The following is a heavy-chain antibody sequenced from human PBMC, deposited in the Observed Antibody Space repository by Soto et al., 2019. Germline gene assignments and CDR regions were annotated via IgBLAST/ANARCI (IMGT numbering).Heavy chain of an antibody. CDR2: IYYSGSI. CDR3: ARGSGARSWYLALGP. D-gene: IGHD6-13*01. V-gene: IGHV4-39*01. Sequence: SETLPQTCTVAGGVISSGSCYCGWIRQPPGKGLEWIGSIYYSGSIYYNPSLKSRVTISVDTSKNQFSLKLSSVTAADTAVYYCARGSGARSWYLALGPWGQGTLVTVSS. J-gene: IGHJ5*02. CDR1: GGVISSGSCY.